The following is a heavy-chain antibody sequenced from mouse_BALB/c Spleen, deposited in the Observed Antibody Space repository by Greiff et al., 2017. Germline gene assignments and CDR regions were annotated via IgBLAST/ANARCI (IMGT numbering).Heavy chain of an antibody. Sequence: VQVVESGAELVKPGASVKLSCKASGYTFTSYYMYWVKQRPGQGLEWIGEINPSNGGTNFNEKFKSKATLTVDKSSSTAYMQLSSLTSEDSAVYYCTRNYRYEAWFAYWGQGTLVTVSA. D-gene: IGHD2-14*01. J-gene: IGHJ3*01. CDR1: GYTFTSYY. CDR3: TRNYRYEAWFAY. V-gene: IGHV1S81*02. CDR2: INPSNGGT.